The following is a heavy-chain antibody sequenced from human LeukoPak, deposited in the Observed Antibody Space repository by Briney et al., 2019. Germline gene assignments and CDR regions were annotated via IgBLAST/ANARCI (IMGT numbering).Heavy chain of an antibody. CDR2: MNPNSGNT. CDR3: ARESGSGWSLYYYYGMDV. CDR1: VYTFTGYY. V-gene: IGHV1-8*02. Sequence: ASVKVSCKASVYTFTGYYMHWVRQATGQRLEWVGWMNPNSGNTGYAQKFQGRVTMTRNTSISTAYMELSSLRSEDTAVYYCARESGSGWSLYYYYGMDVWGQGTTVTVSS. J-gene: IGHJ6*02. D-gene: IGHD6-19*01.